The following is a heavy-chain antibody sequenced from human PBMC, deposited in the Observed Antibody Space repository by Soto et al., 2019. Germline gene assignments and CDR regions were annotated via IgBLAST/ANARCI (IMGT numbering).Heavy chain of an antibody. CDR3: ARGIGEQLPPLA. V-gene: IGHV4-59*11. CDR1: GVSISSHY. Sequence: QVQLQESGPGLVKPSETLSLTSTVSGVSISSHYWSWIRQPPGKGLEWIGHIYYSGNTNYNPSLKRRFALLLDVAKSQFSLELSAMFAAAAAVYCWARGIGEQLPPLACGEGTLVTVSS. CDR2: IYYSGNT. D-gene: IGHD6-13*01. J-gene: IGHJ5*02.